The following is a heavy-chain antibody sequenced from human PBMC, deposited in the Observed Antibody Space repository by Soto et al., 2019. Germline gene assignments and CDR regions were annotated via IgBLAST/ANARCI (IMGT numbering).Heavy chain of an antibody. Sequence: QVQLQESGPGLVKPSQTLSLTCTVSGGSISSGGYYWSWIRQHPGKGLEWIGYIYYSGSTYYNPYLKSRGTISVDTSKNQFSLKLSSVTAADTAVYYCARGGRGPYDSSGHDAFDIWGQGTMVTVSS. J-gene: IGHJ3*02. CDR3: ARGGRGPYDSSGHDAFDI. CDR2: IYYSGST. V-gene: IGHV4-31*03. D-gene: IGHD3-22*01. CDR1: GGSISSGGYY.